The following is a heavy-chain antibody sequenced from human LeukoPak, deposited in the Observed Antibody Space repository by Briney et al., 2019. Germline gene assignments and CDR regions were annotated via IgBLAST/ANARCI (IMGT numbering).Heavy chain of an antibody. J-gene: IGHJ1*01. CDR2: RYYSGST. D-gene: IGHD3-16*01. CDR1: GGSISSYY. Sequence: TSETLSLICSLSGGSISSYYWMWIGQPPGKGLEWIGYRYYSGSTTYNPSLKSRLTISVDTSKSQFSLKLISVTAADTAIYYCARVRGDFETDWGQGTLVTVSS. CDR3: ARVRGDFETD. V-gene: IGHV4-59*01.